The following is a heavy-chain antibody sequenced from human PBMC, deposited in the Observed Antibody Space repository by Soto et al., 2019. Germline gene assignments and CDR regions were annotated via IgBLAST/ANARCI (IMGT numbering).Heavy chain of an antibody. CDR2: IIPIFVVP. V-gene: IGHV1-69*17. Sequence: QVQLVQSGAEVKKPGSSVKVSCKASGDTFNNYHISWVRQAPGQGLEWLGGIIPIFVVPNSAPKFQGRVKITADKSTSTVYMELNSLSSDDTAVYFCARDHPRRSNYGPPYKWFDLWGQGTRVTVSS. CDR3: ARDHPRRSNYGPPYKWFDL. D-gene: IGHD4-17*01. CDR1: GDTFNNYH. J-gene: IGHJ5*02.